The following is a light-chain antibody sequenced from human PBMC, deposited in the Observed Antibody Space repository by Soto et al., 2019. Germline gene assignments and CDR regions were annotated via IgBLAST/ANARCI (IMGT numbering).Light chain of an antibody. CDR3: QRYDSAPST. V-gene: IGKV1-39*01. Sequence: DIQKTHCPCFLAAHASARATTTCRASQSVSNYLSWYQQKPGKAPKRLIYAASSLQSGVPSRFSGSGSGTEFTLTISSLQPEDFATYYCQRYDSAPSTFGQGTGLETK. CDR2: AAS. J-gene: IGKJ5*01. CDR1: QSVSNY.